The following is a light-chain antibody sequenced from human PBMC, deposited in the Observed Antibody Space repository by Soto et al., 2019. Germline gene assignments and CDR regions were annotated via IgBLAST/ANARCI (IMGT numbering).Light chain of an antibody. J-gene: IGKJ4*01. CDR2: DAS. V-gene: IGKV3-11*01. Sequence: EIVLTQSPATLSLSPWERATLSCRASQSVSSYLAWYKQKPGQAPRLLIYDASIRATGIPARFSGSGSGTDFTLTISSLEPEDVAVYYCQQRSNWPLLTFGGGTKVEIK. CDR3: QQRSNWPLLT. CDR1: QSVSSY.